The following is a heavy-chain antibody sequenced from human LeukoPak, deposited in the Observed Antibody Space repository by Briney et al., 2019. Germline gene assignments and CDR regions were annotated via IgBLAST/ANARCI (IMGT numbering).Heavy chain of an antibody. CDR3: TRAGYSSGFDS. J-gene: IGHJ5*01. Sequence: GGSLRLSCAASRFTFSGYWMHWVRQAPGKGLVWVSRINSGGYSITYADSVKGRFTISRDNAKNTLYLQMNSLIAEDTAVYFCTRAGYSSGFDSWGQGTLVTVSS. CDR1: RFTFSGYW. CDR2: INSGGYSI. D-gene: IGHD6-19*01. V-gene: IGHV3-74*03.